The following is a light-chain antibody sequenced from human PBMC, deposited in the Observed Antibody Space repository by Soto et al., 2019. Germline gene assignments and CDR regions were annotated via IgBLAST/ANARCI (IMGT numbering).Light chain of an antibody. Sequence: DIQMPKPQSSLLPSEEDKATIPCQPSRDIKTYLNWYQQKPGKAPKLLIYDASNLETGVPSRFSGSGSGTDFTFTISSLQPEDIATYYCQQYDNLPLTFGQGTKLEI. CDR2: DAS. J-gene: IGKJ2*01. V-gene: IGKV1-33*01. CDR1: RDIKTY. CDR3: QQYDNLPLT.